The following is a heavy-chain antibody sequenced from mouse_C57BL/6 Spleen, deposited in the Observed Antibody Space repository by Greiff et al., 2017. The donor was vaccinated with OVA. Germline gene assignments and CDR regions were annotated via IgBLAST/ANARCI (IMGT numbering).Heavy chain of an antibody. V-gene: IGHV5-17*01. J-gene: IGHJ4*01. D-gene: IGHD1-1*01. Sequence: EVQRVESGGGLVKPGGSLKLSCAASGFTFSDYGMHWVRQAPEKGLEWVAYISSGSSTIYYADTVKGRFTISRDNAKNTLFLQMTSLRSEDTAMYYCARGGYYYGSSPYYYAMDYWGQGTSVTVSS. CDR2: ISSGSSTI. CDR1: GFTFSDYG. CDR3: ARGGYYYGSSPYYYAMDY.